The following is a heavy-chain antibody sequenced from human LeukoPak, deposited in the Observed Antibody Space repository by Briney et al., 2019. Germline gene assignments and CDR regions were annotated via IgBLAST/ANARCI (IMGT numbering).Heavy chain of an antibody. CDR3: SKARIITIFGVVQTYYLDY. CDR2: ISGNGGST. V-gene: IGHV3-23*01. CDR1: EFTFSSYA. Sequence: GGSLRLSCAASEFTFSSYAMTWVRQAPGKGLEWVSVISGNGGSTNYADSVKGRFTISRDNSKNTLYLQMNSLRAEDTAVYYCSKARIITIFGVVQTYYLDYWGQGTLVTVSS. J-gene: IGHJ4*02. D-gene: IGHD3-3*01.